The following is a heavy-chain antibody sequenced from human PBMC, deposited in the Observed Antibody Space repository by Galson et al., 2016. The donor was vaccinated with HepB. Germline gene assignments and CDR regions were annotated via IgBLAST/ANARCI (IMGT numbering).Heavy chain of an antibody. V-gene: IGHV3-49*03. J-gene: IGHJ4*02. D-gene: IGHD3-22*01. CDR3: TRYATGYYYDSSGYYAQVNYFDY. Sequence: SLRLSCAASGFTFGDYAMSWFRQAPGKGLEWVGFIRSKTYGGPTEYAASVKGRFTISRDDSKNIAYLQMNSLKTEDTAVYYCTRYATGYYYDSSGYYAQVNYFDYWGQGTLVTVSS. CDR1: GFTFGDYA. CDR2: IRSKTYGGPT.